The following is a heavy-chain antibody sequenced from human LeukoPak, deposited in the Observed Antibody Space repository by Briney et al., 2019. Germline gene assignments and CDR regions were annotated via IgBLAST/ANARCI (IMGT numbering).Heavy chain of an antibody. Sequence: SETLSLTCTVSGGSISSYYWSWIRQPPGKGLEWIGYIYYSGSTKYNPSLKSRLTISVDTSKNQFSLNLGSVTAADTAVYFCARVVPDGYSDYWGQGTLVTVSS. D-gene: IGHD3-22*01. CDR3: ARVVPDGYSDY. J-gene: IGHJ4*02. CDR2: IYYSGST. CDR1: GGSISSYY. V-gene: IGHV4-59*01.